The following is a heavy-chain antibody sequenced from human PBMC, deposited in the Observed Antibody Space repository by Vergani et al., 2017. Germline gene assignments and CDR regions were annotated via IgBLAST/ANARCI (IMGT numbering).Heavy chain of an antibody. J-gene: IGHJ6*02. D-gene: IGHD1-26*01. CDR1: GFTLSDYW. V-gene: IGHV3-48*01. Sequence: EVRLVESGGGLVQPGGSLRLSCATSGFTLSDYWIDWVRQAPGKGLEWVSYISSSSSTIYYADSVKGRFTISRDNAKNSLYLQMNSLRAEDTAVYYCARDWEYYYGMDVWGQGTTVTVSS. CDR2: ISSSSSTI. CDR3: ARDWEYYYGMDV.